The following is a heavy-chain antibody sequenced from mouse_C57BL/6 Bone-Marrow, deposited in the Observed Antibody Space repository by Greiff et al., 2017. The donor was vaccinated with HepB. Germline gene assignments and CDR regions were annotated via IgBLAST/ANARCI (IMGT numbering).Heavy chain of an antibody. V-gene: IGHV1-55*01. D-gene: IGHD2-1*01. J-gene: IGHJ2*01. Sequence: QVQLQQPGAELVKPGASVKMSCKASGYTFTSYWITWVKQRPGQGLEWIGDIYPGSGSTNYNEKFKSKATLTVDTSSSTAYLQLSSLTSEDSAVYYGAREGNYDIDDGGQGTTRTVSS. CDR2: IYPGSGST. CDR3: AREGNYDIDD. CDR1: GYTFTSYW.